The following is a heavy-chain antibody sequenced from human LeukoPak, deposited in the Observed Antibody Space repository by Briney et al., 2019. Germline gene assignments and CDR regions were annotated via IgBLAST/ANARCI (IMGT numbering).Heavy chain of an antibody. D-gene: IGHD3-9*01. CDR2: ITSRSSTI. CDR1: GFTFSTYS. CDR3: ARRVSTGNVYSWFDP. Sequence: GGSLRLSCAASGFTFSTYSMSWRRQAPGKGLEWISYITSRSSTIHYADSVKGRFTISRDNAKNSLYLQMNSLRHEDTAVYYCARRVSTGNVYSWFDPWGQGTLVTVSS. V-gene: IGHV3-48*02. J-gene: IGHJ5*02.